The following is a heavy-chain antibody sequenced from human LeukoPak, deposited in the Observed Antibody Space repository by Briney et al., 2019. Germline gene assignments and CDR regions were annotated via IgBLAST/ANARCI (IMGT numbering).Heavy chain of an antibody. CDR1: GYTFTSYG. J-gene: IGHJ6*02. CDR3: ASVPYYGILTGYYPYYYYGMDV. V-gene: IGHV1-18*01. Sequence: ASVKVSCKASGYTFTSYGISWVRQAPGQGLEWMGWISAYNGNTNYAQKLQGRVTMTTDTSTSTAYMELRSLRSDDTAVYYCASVPYYGILTGYYPYYYYGMDVWGQGTTVTVSS. CDR2: ISAYNGNT. D-gene: IGHD3-9*01.